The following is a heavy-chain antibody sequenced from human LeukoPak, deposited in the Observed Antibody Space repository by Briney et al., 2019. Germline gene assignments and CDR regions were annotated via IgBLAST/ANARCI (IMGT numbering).Heavy chain of an antibody. CDR1: GYTFTGYY. CDR2: INPNSGGT. Sequence: ASVKVSCKASGYTFTGYYMHWVRQAPGQGLEWMGRINPNSGGTNYAQKFQGRVTMTTDTSTSTAYMELRSLRSDDTAVYYCARGYCSSTSCYYFDYWGQGTLVTVSS. V-gene: IGHV1-2*06. CDR3: ARGYCSSTSCYYFDY. J-gene: IGHJ4*02. D-gene: IGHD2-2*01.